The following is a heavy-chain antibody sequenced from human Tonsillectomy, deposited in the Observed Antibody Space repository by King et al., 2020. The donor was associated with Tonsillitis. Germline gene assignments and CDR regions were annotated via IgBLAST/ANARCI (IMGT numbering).Heavy chain of an antibody. Sequence: VQLVESGGGLVQPGGSLRLSCAASGFTFSSYSMNWVRQAPGKGLEWVSYISSSSSTIYYADSVKGRFTISRDNAKNSLYLQMNSLRAEDTAVYYCARRTGMGNSDFDYWGQGTLVTVSS. J-gene: IGHJ4*02. V-gene: IGHV3-48*01. CDR1: GFTFSSYS. CDR2: ISSSSSTI. D-gene: IGHD4-23*01. CDR3: ARRTGMGNSDFDY.